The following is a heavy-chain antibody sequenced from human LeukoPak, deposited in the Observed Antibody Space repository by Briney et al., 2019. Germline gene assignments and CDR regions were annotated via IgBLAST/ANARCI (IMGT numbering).Heavy chain of an antibody. CDR2: VSNLAGTT. V-gene: IGHV3-23*01. CDR3: AKDGLSGYNFDH. J-gene: IGHJ5*02. D-gene: IGHD5-24*01. CDR1: GFTFNTYA. Sequence: GGSLRLSCAASGFTFNTYAMAWVRQAPGKGREWVATVSNLAGTTNHADSVRGRFTVSRHNSNNILYLQMNSLRGEDTAVYYCAKDGLSGYNFDHGSQGTLVTVPS.